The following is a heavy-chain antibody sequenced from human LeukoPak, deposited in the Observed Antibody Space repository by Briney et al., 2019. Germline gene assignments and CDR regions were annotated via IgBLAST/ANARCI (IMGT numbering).Heavy chain of an antibody. J-gene: IGHJ6*03. Sequence: SVKVSCKASGGTFSSYAISWVRQAPGQGLEWMGRIIPILGIANYAQKFQGRVTITADESTSTAYMELSSLRSEDTAVYYCARGTDCSSTSCYNPNRAYYYYYYYMDVWGKGTTVTVSS. CDR2: IIPILGIA. CDR1: GGTFSSYA. CDR3: ARGTDCSSTSCYNPNRAYYYYYYYMDV. D-gene: IGHD2-2*01. V-gene: IGHV1-69*04.